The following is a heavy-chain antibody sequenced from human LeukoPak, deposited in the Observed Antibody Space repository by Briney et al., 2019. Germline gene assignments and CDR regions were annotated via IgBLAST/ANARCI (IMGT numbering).Heavy chain of an antibody. CDR1: GGSFSGYY. D-gene: IGHD4-23*01. CDR3: ARHHGGTVDY. Sequence: SETLSLTCAVCGGSFSGYYWSWIRQPPGKGLEWIGEINHSGSTNYNPSLKSRVTISVDTSKNQFSLKLSSVTAADTAVYYCARHHGGTVDYWGQGTLVTVSS. J-gene: IGHJ4*02. V-gene: IGHV4-34*01. CDR2: INHSGST.